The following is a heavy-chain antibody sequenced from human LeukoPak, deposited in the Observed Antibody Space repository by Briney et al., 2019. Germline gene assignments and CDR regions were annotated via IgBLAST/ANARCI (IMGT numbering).Heavy chain of an antibody. J-gene: IGHJ4*02. CDR2: IWYDGSNK. V-gene: IGHV3-33*01. CDR1: GFTFSSYG. CDR3: ARGRDGAAAATGYFDY. D-gene: IGHD6-13*01. Sequence: GGSLRLSCAASGFTFSSYGMHWVRQAPGKGLEWVAVIWYDGSNKYYADSVKGRFTISRDNSKNTLYLQMNSLRAEDTAVYYCARGRDGAAAATGYFDYWGQGTLVTVSS.